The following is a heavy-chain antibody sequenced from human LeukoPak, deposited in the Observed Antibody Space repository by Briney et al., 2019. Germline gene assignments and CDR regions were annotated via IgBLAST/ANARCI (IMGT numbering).Heavy chain of an antibody. Sequence: LSGRSLRLSCAAFGFTFSSYAMHWVRQAPGKGLEWVAVISYDGSNKYYADSVKGRFTISRDNSKNTLYLQMNSLRAEDTAVYYCARDSYYDSSGYYWGTLDYWGQGTLVTVSS. CDR2: ISYDGSNK. J-gene: IGHJ4*02. CDR1: GFTFSSYA. V-gene: IGHV3-30*04. CDR3: ARDSYYDSSGYYWGTLDY. D-gene: IGHD3-22*01.